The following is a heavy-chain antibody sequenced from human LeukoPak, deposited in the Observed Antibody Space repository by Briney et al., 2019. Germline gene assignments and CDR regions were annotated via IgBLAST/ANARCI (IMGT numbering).Heavy chain of an antibody. CDR1: GYTLTELS. CDR2: FHPEEGET. V-gene: IGHV1-24*01. J-gene: IGHJ4*02. D-gene: IGHD3-22*01. Sequence: ASVKVSCKFSGYTLTELSMHWFRQAPGKRLEWMGGFHPEEGETIYAHKFQCRVTMTEDTSTATAHMELRSLRSEHTAVYYCAPSHTPYYYDSSRYYFDYWGQGTLVTVSS. CDR3: APSHTPYYYDSSRYYFDY.